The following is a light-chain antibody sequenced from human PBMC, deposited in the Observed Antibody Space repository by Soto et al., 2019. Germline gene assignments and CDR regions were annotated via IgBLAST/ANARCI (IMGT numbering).Light chain of an antibody. J-gene: IGKJ2*01. CDR2: DAS. V-gene: IGKV3-11*01. CDR3: QHYDSLPHT. Sequence: EIVLTQSPATLSLSPGERATLSCRASQSIGLAIAWYQHKPGQAPRLLIFDASQRATGIPARFRGSGSGTDFTLSISSLEPEDFAVYYCQHYDSLPHTFGQGTKLVS. CDR1: QSIGLA.